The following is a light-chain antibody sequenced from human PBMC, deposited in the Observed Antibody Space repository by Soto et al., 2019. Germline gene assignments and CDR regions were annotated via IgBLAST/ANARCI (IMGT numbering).Light chain of an antibody. Sequence: EIVMTQSPATLSVSPGERATLSCRARQSVSSNLAWYQQKPGQAPRLLIYGASTRAAGIPARFSGSGSGTEFTLTISSLQSEDVAVYFSQQYNNRWTFGPGTKVEIK. CDR1: QSVSSN. CDR3: QQYNNRWT. V-gene: IGKV3-15*01. J-gene: IGKJ1*01. CDR2: GAS.